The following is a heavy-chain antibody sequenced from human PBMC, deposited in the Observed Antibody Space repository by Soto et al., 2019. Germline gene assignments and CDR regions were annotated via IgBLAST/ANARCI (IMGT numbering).Heavy chain of an antibody. V-gene: IGHV4-59*01. J-gene: IGHJ3*02. Sequence: SETLSLTCTVSGGSISSYYWSWIRQPPGKGLEWIGYIYYSGSTNYNPSLKSRVTISVDTSKNQFSLKLSSVTAADTAVYYCARGASYGYGVGEYGFDIWGQGTTVTVSS. D-gene: IGHD3-10*01. CDR2: IYYSGST. CDR3: ARGASYGYGVGEYGFDI. CDR1: GGSISSYY.